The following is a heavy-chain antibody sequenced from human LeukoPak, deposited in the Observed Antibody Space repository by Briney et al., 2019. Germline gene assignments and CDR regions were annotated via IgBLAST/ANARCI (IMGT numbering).Heavy chain of an antibody. J-gene: IGHJ4*02. CDR2: ISRSGDTI. CDR1: GFTFSRYE. CDR3: ARDYASDY. D-gene: IGHD3-10*01. Sequence: GGSLRLSCSASGFTFSRYEMNWVRQAPGKGLEWVSYISRSGDTIYFADSVKGRFTISRDNAKNSLYLQMSSLRAEDTAVYYCARDYASDYWGQGTLVTVSS. V-gene: IGHV3-48*03.